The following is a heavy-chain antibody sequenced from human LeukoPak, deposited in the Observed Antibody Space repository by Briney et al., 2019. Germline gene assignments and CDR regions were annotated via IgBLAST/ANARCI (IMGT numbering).Heavy chain of an antibody. V-gene: IGHV1-69*05. Sequence: SVKVSCKASGGTFSSYAISWVRQAPGQGLEWMGGIIPIFGTANYAQKFQGRVTITTDESTSTAYMELSSLRSEDTAVYYCARSIHYLEWLLPFDYWGQGTLVTVPS. CDR2: IIPIFGTA. CDR1: GGTFSSYA. J-gene: IGHJ4*02. D-gene: IGHD3-3*01. CDR3: ARSIHYLEWLLPFDY.